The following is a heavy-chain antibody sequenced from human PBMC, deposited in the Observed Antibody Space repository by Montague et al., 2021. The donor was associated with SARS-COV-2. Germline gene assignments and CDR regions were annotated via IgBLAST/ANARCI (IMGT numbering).Heavy chain of an antibody. J-gene: IGHJ6*02. CDR2: ISSSGTT. CDR3: ARESRLKYLEWSGSRYDYYGMDV. Sequence: SETLSLTCTVSGDSIGAYYWSWIRQPPGKGPEWIAYISSSGTTNYNPSLKSRITVSVDTSRNQLSLKLGSVTAADSAVYYCARESRLKYLEWSGSRYDYYGMDVWGQGTTVTVSS. CDR1: GDSIGAYY. V-gene: IGHV4-59*01. D-gene: IGHD3-3*01.